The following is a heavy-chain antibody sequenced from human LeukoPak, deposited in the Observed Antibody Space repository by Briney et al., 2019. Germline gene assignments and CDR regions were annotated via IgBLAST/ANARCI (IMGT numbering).Heavy chain of an antibody. Sequence: ASVKVSCKASGYTFSSYDINWVRQATGQGLEWMGWMNPNSGNTGYAQKFQGRVTMTRNTSISTAYMELSRLRSDDTAVYYCARDSSSWAEAEYFQHWGQGTLVTVSS. CDR3: ARDSSSWAEAEYFQH. V-gene: IGHV1-8*01. D-gene: IGHD6-13*01. CDR1: GYTFSSYD. CDR2: MNPNSGNT. J-gene: IGHJ1*01.